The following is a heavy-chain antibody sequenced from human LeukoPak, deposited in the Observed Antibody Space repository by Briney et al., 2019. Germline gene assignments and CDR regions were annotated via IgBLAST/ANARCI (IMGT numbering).Heavy chain of an antibody. V-gene: IGHV3-7*03. D-gene: IGHD2-21*02. CDR2: IRQDGGEI. CDR3: ARDEGVTGYYGMDV. CDR1: RFTFSSYW. J-gene: IGHJ6*04. Sequence: GGSLRLSCAASRFTFSSYWMSWVRQAPGKGLEWVANIRQDGGEIYYVDSVKGRFTISRDNAKNSLYLQKNSLRAEDTAVYYCARDEGVTGYYGMDVWGKGTTVTVSP.